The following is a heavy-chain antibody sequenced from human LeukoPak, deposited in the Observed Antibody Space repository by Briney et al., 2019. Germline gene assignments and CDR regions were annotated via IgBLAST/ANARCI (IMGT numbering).Heavy chain of an antibody. Sequence: SETLSLTCTVSGGSVSSGSYYWSWIRQPPEKGLEWIGYIYYSGSTNYNPSLKSRVTVSVDTSKNQFSLKLSSVTAADTAVYYCARYCSGVVYYLENAFDIWGQGTMVTVSS. J-gene: IGHJ3*02. D-gene: IGHD2-15*01. CDR3: ARYCSGVVYYLENAFDI. CDR1: GGSVSSGSYY. V-gene: IGHV4-61*01. CDR2: IYYSGST.